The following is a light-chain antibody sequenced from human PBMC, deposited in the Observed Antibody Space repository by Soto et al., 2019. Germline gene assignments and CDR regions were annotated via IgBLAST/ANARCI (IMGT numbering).Light chain of an antibody. J-gene: IGKJ3*01. CDR2: DAS. CDR3: QQYGSAPFT. CDR1: QSVASSH. Sequence: EIVLTPSPVPLSLSPGARATIFCRXSQSVASSHLAWYRQKPGQTPRXIIYDASSRATGIPDRISGSGSGTDCTLTISRLEPEDVAVYYCQQYGSAPFTFGPGTKVDI. V-gene: IGKV3-20*01.